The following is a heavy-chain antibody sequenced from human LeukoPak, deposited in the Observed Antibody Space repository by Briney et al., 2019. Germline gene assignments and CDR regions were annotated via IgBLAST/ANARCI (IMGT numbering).Heavy chain of an antibody. CDR3: ARDWQRGVIIDGYFDY. J-gene: IGHJ4*02. CDR2: ISAYNGNT. Sequence: GASVKVSCKTSGYTFTSYGISWVRQAPGQGLEWMGWISAYNGNTNYAQKLQGRVTMTTDTSTSTAYMELRSLRSDDTAVYYCARDWQRGVIIDGYFDYWGQGTLVTVSS. CDR1: GYTFTSYG. V-gene: IGHV1-18*01. D-gene: IGHD3-10*01.